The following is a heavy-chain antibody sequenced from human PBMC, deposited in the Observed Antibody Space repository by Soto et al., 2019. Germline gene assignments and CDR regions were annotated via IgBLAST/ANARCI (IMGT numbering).Heavy chain of an antibody. CDR2: ISYDGSNK. CDR3: AKELGAYGDYDRGAFDI. Sequence: GGSLRLSCAASGFTFSSYGMHWVGQAPGKGLEWVAVISYDGSNKYYADSVKGRFTISRDNSKNTLYLQMNSLRAEDTAVYYCAKELGAYGDYDRGAFDIWGQGTMVTVSS. V-gene: IGHV3-30*18. J-gene: IGHJ3*02. CDR1: GFTFSSYG. D-gene: IGHD4-17*01.